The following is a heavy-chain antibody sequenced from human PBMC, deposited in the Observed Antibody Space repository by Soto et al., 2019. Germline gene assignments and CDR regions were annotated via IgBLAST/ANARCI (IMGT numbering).Heavy chain of an antibody. Sequence: QVQLVQSGAEVKKPRSSVKVSCKASGGTFSSYAINWVRQAPGQGLEWMGRIIPIFGTANYAQQFQGRVKITAHESTSTAYMELSSLRSEDTAVYYCAKDRYCNNGACNQPWGQGTLVTVSP. D-gene: IGHD2-8*01. CDR1: GGTFSSYA. V-gene: IGHV1-69*01. J-gene: IGHJ5*02. CDR3: AKDRYCNNGACNQP. CDR2: IIPIFGTA.